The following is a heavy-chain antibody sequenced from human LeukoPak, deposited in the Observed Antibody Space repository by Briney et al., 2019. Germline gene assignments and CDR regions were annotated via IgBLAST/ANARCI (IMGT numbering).Heavy chain of an antibody. Sequence: ASVKVSCKASVYTFSAYYMHRVRQAPGQGLEWMGWINPNSGGTNYAQKFQGRVTMTRDTSISTAYMELSRLRSDDTAVYYCARDPFATTAKVDGGWGQGTPVTVSS. D-gene: IGHD5-18*01. CDR1: VYTFSAYY. CDR3: ARDPFATTAKVDGG. J-gene: IGHJ4*02. CDR2: INPNSGGT. V-gene: IGHV1-2*02.